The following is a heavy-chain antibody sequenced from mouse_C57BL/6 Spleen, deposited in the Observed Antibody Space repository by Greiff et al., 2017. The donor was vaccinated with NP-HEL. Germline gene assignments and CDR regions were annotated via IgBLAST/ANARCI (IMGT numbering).Heavy chain of an antibody. J-gene: IGHJ1*03. Sequence: EVQRVESGGGLVKPGGSLKLSCAASGFTFSSYTMSWVRQTPEKRLEWVATISGGGGNTYYPDSVKGRFTISRDNAKNTLYLQMSSLRSEDTALYYCARLLGGYFDVWGTGTTVTVSS. CDR3: ARLLGGYFDV. CDR2: ISGGGGNT. D-gene: IGHD3-1*01. CDR1: GFTFSSYT. V-gene: IGHV5-9*01.